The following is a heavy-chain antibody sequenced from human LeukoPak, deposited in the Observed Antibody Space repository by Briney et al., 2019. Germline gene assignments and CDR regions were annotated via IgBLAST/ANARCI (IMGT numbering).Heavy chain of an antibody. CDR3: ATLTRGDRDDYSGNFDY. D-gene: IGHD5-24*01. V-gene: IGHV4-59*02. J-gene: IGHJ4*02. CDR2: IYYSGST. Sequence: SETLSLTRTVSRVSVSYYYWSWLPQPPGNGLEGFGYIYYSGSTSYNPSLKSRLTISVDTSKNQFSLNLRSVTAADTAVYYCATLTRGDRDDYSGNFDYWGQGNLVPVSS. CDR1: RVSVSYYY.